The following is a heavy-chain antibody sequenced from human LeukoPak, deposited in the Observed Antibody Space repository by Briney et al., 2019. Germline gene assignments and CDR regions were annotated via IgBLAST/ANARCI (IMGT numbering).Heavy chain of an antibody. D-gene: IGHD3-16*01. J-gene: IGHJ6*02. CDR3: ARIPGGYYYGMDV. CDR1: GFTFSSYA. CDR2: ISSRSSNI. Sequence: TGGSLRLSCAASGFTFSSYAMSWVRQAPGKGLEWVSYISSRSSNIYYADSVKGRFTIYRDNAKNSLYLQMNSLRDEDTAVYYCARIPGGYYYGMDVWGQGTTVTVSS. V-gene: IGHV3-48*02.